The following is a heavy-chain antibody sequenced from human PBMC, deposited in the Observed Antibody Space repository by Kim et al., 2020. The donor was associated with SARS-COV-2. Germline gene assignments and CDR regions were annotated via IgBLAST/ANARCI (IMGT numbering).Heavy chain of an antibody. CDR1: GGSISSSSYY. Sequence: SETLSLTCTVSGGSISSSSYYWGWIRQPPGKGLEWIGSIYYSGSTYYNPSLKSRVTISVDTSKNQFSLKLSSVTAADTAVYYCARVLRFLEWSKYYYYGMDVWGQGTTVTVSS. J-gene: IGHJ6*02. CDR3: ARVLRFLEWSKYYYYGMDV. CDR2: IYYSGST. D-gene: IGHD3-3*01. V-gene: IGHV4-39*01.